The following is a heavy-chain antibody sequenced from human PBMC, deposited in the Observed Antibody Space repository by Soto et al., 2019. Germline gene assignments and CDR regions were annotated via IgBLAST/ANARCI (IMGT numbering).Heavy chain of an antibody. J-gene: IGHJ4*02. V-gene: IGHV3-15*01. CDR2: IKSKTDGGTT. D-gene: IGHD3-22*01. CDR1: GFTFSNAW. Sequence: GGSLRLSCAASGFTFSNAWMSWVRQAPGKGLEWVGRIKSKTDGGTTDYAAPVKGRFTIPRDDSKNTLYLQMNSLKTEDTAVYYCTTGTYYYDSSGSLRHDYWGQGTQVTVSS. CDR3: TTGTYYYDSSGSLRHDY.